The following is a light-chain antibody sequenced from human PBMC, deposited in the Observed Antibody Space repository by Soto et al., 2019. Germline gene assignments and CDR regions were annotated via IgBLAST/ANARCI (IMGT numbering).Light chain of an antibody. CDR1: QSVSSY. Sequence: IVLTQSPATLSLSPGERATLSCGARQSVSSYLAWYQQKPGLAPRLVIYDSSIRATGIPDRFSGSGSGTDFTLTISRLEPEDFAVYFCQQYGNSPQITFGQGTRLEIK. CDR3: QQYGNSPQIT. J-gene: IGKJ5*01. CDR2: DSS. V-gene: IGKV3D-20*01.